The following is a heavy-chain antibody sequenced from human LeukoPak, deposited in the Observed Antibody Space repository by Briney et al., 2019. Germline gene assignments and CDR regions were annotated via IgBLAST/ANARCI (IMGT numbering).Heavy chain of an antibody. CDR1: GFTFSSYG. J-gene: IGHJ5*02. CDR3: AKDYYGSGRPGRFDP. V-gene: IGHV3-30*02. CDR2: IRYDGSNK. D-gene: IGHD3-10*01. Sequence: PGGSLRLSCAASGFTFSSYGMHWVRQAPGKGLEWVAFIRYDGSNKYYADSVKGRFTISRDNSKNTLYLQMNSLRAEDTAVYYCAKDYYGSGRPGRFDPWGQGTLVTVSS.